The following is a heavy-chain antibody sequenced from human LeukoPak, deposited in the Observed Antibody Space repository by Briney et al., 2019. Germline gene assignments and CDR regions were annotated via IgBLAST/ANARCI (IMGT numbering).Heavy chain of an antibody. CDR2: ISAYNGNT. CDR3: ARGGSSSWFYDWFDP. V-gene: IGHV1-18*01. Sequence: SSVKVSCTASGYTFTSYGISWVRQAPGQGLEWMGWISAYNGNTNYAQKLQGRVTMTTDTSTSTAYMEMRSLRSDDTAVYYCARGGSSSWFYDWFDPWGQGTLVTVSS. J-gene: IGHJ5*02. D-gene: IGHD6-13*01. CDR1: GYTFTSYG.